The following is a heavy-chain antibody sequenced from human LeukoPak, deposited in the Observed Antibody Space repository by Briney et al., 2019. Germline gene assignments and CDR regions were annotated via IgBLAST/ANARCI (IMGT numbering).Heavy chain of an antibody. CDR2: IYPDDSRT. CDR3: ARLGTVAGPPDP. Sequence: GESLKISCKGSGYRFTKSWIGWVRQMPGKGLEWLGIIYPDDSRTRYSPSFQGQVTISADKSISTAYLQWSSLKASDTAMYYCARLGTVAGPPDPWGQGTLVTVSS. J-gene: IGHJ5*02. V-gene: IGHV5-51*01. CDR1: GYRFTKSW. D-gene: IGHD6-19*01.